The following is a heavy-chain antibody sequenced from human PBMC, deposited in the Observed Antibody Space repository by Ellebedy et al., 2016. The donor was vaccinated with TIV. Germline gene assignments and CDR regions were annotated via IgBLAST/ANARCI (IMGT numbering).Heavy chain of an antibody. J-gene: IGHJ4*02. CDR3: ARDRGERGLLSFFDF. CDR1: GFTFSSYW. D-gene: IGHD1-1*01. Sequence: GESLKISCAASGFTFSSYWMHWVRQAPGKGLEWVSSINEDLQSVNYIDSVKGRFTVSRDNANNSLFLQMDSLRAEDTAVYYCARDRGERGLLSFFDFWGQGTQVTVSS. V-gene: IGHV3-21*01. CDR2: INEDLQSV.